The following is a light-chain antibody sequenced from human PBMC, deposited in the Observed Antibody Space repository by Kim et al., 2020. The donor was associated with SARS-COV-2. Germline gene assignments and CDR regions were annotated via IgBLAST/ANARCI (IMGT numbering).Light chain of an antibody. Sequence: LGQKVRITCQGGSLRSYYESWYQQKPGQAPVLVIYGKNNRPSGIPDRFSGSSSGNTASLTITGAQAEDEADYYCNSRDSSGNHVVFGGGTKLTVL. CDR3: NSRDSSGNHVV. J-gene: IGLJ2*01. CDR2: GKN. V-gene: IGLV3-19*01. CDR1: SLRSYY.